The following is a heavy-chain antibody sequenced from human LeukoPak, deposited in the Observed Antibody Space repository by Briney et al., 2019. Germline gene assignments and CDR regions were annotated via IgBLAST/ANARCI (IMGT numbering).Heavy chain of an antibody. V-gene: IGHV3-30*18. J-gene: IGHJ4*02. CDR2: ISYDGTNK. CDR3: AKRGYSGYDLDY. D-gene: IGHD5-12*01. Sequence: GGSPRLSCAASGFTFSSYVMHWVRQAPGKGLEWVAGISYDGTNKHYADSVKGRFTISRDNSKNTLFLQMNSLRPEDTAVHYCAKRGYSGYDLDYWGQGTLVTVSS. CDR1: GFTFSSYV.